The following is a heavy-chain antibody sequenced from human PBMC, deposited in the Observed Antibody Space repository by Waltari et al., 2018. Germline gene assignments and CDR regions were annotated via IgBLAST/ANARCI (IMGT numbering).Heavy chain of an antibody. CDR1: GFTFSSYA. Sequence: EVQLLESGGGLVQPGGSLRLSCAASGFTFSSYAMSWVRQAPGKGLEWVSVIYSGGSTYYADSVKGRFTISRDNSKNTLYLQMNSLRAEDTAVYYCAKELGAYGDSDAFDIWGQGTMVTVSS. D-gene: IGHD4-17*01. V-gene: IGHV3-23*03. CDR3: AKELGAYGDSDAFDI. CDR2: IYSGGST. J-gene: IGHJ3*02.